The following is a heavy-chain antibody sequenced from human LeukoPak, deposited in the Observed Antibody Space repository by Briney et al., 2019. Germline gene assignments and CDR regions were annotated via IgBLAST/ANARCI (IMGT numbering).Heavy chain of an antibody. CDR1: GFTFSSYS. V-gene: IGHV3-21*01. D-gene: IGHD4-11*01. CDR2: ISSSSSHI. Sequence: GGSLRLSCAASGFTFSSYSMIWVRQAPGKGLEWVSSISSSSSHIYYADSVKGRFTMSRDNAKNSLYLQMNSLRAEDTAVYYCARVYSNYYFDYWGQGTLVTVSS. CDR3: ARVYSNYYFDY. J-gene: IGHJ4*02.